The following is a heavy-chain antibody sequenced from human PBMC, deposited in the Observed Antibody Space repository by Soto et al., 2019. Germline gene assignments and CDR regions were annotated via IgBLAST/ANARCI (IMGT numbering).Heavy chain of an antibody. V-gene: IGHV3-23*01. CDR1: GFAFSDYT. Sequence: PAGSLRLSCSASGFAFSDYTMGWVRLTPGKGLEWVSTIFSRFLTGSDNTAYADSVTGRFTISRDNSQNMLFLQMNSLGVEDAAVYYCARDRQPDGIWTFDFWGRGAQVTVSS. J-gene: IGHJ4*02. CDR3: ARDRQPDGIWTFDF. D-gene: IGHD2-15*01. CDR2: IFSRFLTGSDNT.